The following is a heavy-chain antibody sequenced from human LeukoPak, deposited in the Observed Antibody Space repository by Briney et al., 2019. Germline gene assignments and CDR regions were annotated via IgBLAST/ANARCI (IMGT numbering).Heavy chain of an antibody. CDR3: ARGADYDYVWGSYRSRFNWFDP. D-gene: IGHD3-16*02. J-gene: IGHJ5*02. V-gene: IGHV4-59*12. Sequence: PSETLSLTCTVSGGSISSYYWSWIRQPPGKGLEWIGYIYYSGSTNYNPSLKSRVTISVDTSKNQFSLKLSSVTAADTAVYYCARGADYDYVWGSYRSRFNWFDPWGQGTLVTVSS. CDR1: GGSISSYY. CDR2: IYYSGST.